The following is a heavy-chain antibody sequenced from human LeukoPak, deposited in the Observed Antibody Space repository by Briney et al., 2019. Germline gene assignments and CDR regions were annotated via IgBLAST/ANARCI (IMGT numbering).Heavy chain of an antibody. CDR2: ISYDGSNK. D-gene: IGHD3-10*01. CDR1: GFIFSSYG. V-gene: IGHV3-30*03. J-gene: IGHJ6*02. CDR3: AQGGSEIYYFYHGMDV. Sequence: GGSLRLSCAASGFIFSSYGMHWVRQAPGKGLEWVAVISYDGSNKYYADSVKGRFTISRDNSKNTLYLQMNSLRTEDTAVYYCAQGGSEIYYFYHGMDVWGRGTTVTVSS.